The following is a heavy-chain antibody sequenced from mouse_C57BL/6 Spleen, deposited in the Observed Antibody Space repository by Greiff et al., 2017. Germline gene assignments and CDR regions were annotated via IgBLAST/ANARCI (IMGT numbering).Heavy chain of an antibody. CDR1: GYSFTSYY. V-gene: IGHV1-66*01. CDR3: ARGYDYDSLLDY. D-gene: IGHD2-4*01. CDR2: IYPGSGNT. Sequence: QVQLKESGPELVKPGASVKISCKASGYSFTSYYIHWVKQRPGQGLEWIGWIYPGSGNTKYNEKFKGKATLTADTSSSTAYMQLSSLTSEGSAVYYCARGYDYDSLLDYWGQGTTLTVSS. J-gene: IGHJ2*01.